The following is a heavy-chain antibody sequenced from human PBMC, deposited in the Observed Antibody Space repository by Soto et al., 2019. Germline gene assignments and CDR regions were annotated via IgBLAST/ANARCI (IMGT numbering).Heavy chain of an antibody. V-gene: IGHV3-23*04. Sequence: EVQLVESGGDLVQPGGSLRLSCAASSFTFSSYWMHWVRQAPGKGLVWVSAISGSGGSTYYADSLKGRFTISRDNSKNTLYLQMNSLRGEDTAVYYCAKEGGEYETANFDYWGQGTLVTVSS. CDR2: ISGSGGST. CDR1: SFTFSSYW. CDR3: AKEGGEYETANFDY. J-gene: IGHJ4*02. D-gene: IGHD2-21*02.